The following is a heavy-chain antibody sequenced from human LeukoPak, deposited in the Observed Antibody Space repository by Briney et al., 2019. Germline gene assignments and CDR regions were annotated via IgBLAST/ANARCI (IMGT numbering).Heavy chain of an antibody. D-gene: IGHD3-16*02. CDR1: GFTFSSYG. Sequence: GGSLRLSCAASGFTFSSYGMSWVRQAPGKGLEWVSVISGSGGSTYYADSVKGRFTISRDNANNSLHLQMNSLRVEDTGIYFCARGSTFGGVISDFWGQGTLVTVSS. J-gene: IGHJ4*02. CDR3: ARGSTFGGVISDF. V-gene: IGHV3-23*01. CDR2: ISGSGGST.